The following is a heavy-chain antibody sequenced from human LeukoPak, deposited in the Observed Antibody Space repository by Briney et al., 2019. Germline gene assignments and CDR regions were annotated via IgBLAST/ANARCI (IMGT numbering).Heavy chain of an antibody. D-gene: IGHD5-18*01. Sequence: GGSLRLSCAASGFTFSSYYMSWVRQAPGKGLEWVANIKQDGSEKYYVDSVKGRFTISRDNAKNSLYLQMNSLRAEDTAVYYCAREGETAMAVDYWGQGTLVTVSS. J-gene: IGHJ4*02. CDR1: GFTFSSYY. V-gene: IGHV3-7*01. CDR3: AREGETAMAVDY. CDR2: IKQDGSEK.